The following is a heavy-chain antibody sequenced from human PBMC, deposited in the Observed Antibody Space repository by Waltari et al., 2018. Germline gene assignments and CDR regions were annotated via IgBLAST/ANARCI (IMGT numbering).Heavy chain of an antibody. D-gene: IGHD6-13*01. J-gene: IGHJ6*03. CDR2: IYYSGRT. V-gene: IGHV4-39*01. CDR3: ARLSSSWYSYYYYYMDV. Sequence: QLQLQESGPGLVKPSETLSLTCTVSGGSISSSSYYWGWIRQPPGKGLEWIGSIYYSGRTYYNPSLKSRVTISVDTSKNQFSLKLSSVTAADTAVYYCARLSSSWYSYYYYYMDVWGKGTTVTVSS. CDR1: GGSISSSSYY.